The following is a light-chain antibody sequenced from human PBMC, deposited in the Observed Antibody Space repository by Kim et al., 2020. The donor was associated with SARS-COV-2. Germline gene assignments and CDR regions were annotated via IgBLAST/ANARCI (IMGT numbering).Light chain of an antibody. CDR3: AAWDDSLNGVV. CDR1: SAKVGRNT. J-gene: IGLJ2*01. CDR2: SNN. V-gene: IGLV1-44*01. Sequence: GRRVSVTSSGSSAKVGRNTVNWYQQRPGTAPNLLIYSNNQRPSGVPDRFSGSKSGTAASLAISGLQSEDEADYYCAAWDDSLNGVVFGGGTQLTVL.